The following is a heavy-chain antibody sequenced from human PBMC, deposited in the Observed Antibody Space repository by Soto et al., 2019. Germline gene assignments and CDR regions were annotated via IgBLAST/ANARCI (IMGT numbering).Heavy chain of an antibody. V-gene: IGHV4-31*03. D-gene: IGHD2-2*01. J-gene: IGHJ6*02. CDR1: GGSISSGGYY. CDR3: ASRPRSPNCSSTSCYYYYGMDV. Sequence: QVQLQESGPGLVKPSQTLSLTCTVSGGSISSGGYYWSWIRQHPGKGLEWIGYIYYSGSTYYNPSLKSRVTISVDTSKNQFSLKLSSVTAADTAVYYCASRPRSPNCSSTSCYYYYGMDVWGQGTTVTVSS. CDR2: IYYSGST.